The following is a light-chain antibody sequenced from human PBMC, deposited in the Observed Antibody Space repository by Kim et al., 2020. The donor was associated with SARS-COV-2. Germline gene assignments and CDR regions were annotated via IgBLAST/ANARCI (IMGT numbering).Light chain of an antibody. V-gene: IGKV3-20*01. CDR1: QSVISTY. CDR3: QQYVTAPLT. J-gene: IGKJ1*01. Sequence: SPGERATLSGRASQSVISTYLAWYQQNPGQAPRLLISGASNRATGIADRFSGTGSGTDFTLTIDRLEPEDFAVYYCQQYVTAPLTFGQGTKVDIK. CDR2: GAS.